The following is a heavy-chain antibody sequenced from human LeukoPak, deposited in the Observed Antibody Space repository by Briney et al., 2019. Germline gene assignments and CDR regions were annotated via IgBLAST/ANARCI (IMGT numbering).Heavy chain of an antibody. CDR2: IYYSGST. V-gene: IGHV4-39*01. D-gene: IGHD4-11*01. J-gene: IGHJ5*02. Sequence: SETLSLTCTVSGGSISSSSYYWGWIRQPPGKGLEWIGSIYYSGSTYYNPSLKSRVTISVDTSKNQFSLKLSSVTAADTAVYYCARLGPASNYGLYNWFDPWGQGTLVTVSS. CDR1: GGSISSSSYY. CDR3: ARLGPASNYGLYNWFDP.